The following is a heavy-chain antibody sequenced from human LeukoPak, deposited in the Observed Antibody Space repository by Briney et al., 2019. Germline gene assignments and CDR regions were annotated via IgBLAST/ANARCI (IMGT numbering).Heavy chain of an antibody. J-gene: IGHJ4*02. CDR3: ARVWKQQLVLWFDY. CDR2: IYYSGST. V-gene: IGHV4-31*03. Sequence: SETLSLTCTVSGGSISSGGYCWSWIRQHPGKGLEWIGYIYYSGSTYYNPSLKSRVTISVDTSKNQFSLKLSSVTAADTAVYYCARVWKQQLVLWFDYWGQGTLVTVSS. D-gene: IGHD6-13*01. CDR1: GGSISSGGYC.